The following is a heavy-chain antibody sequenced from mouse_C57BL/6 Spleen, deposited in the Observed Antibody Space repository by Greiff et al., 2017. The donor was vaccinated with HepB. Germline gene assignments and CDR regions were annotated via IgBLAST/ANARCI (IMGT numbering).Heavy chain of an antibody. D-gene: IGHD1-1*01. CDR1: GFSLTSYG. CDR2: IWSDGST. CDR3: ARGEYYGSSYDYAMDY. J-gene: IGHJ4*01. Sequence: VQLQQSGPGLVAPSQSLSITCTVSGFSLTSYGVHWVRQPPGKGLEWLVVIWSDGSTTYNSALKSRLSISKDNSKSQVFLKMNSLQTDDTAMYYCARGEYYGSSYDYAMDYWGQRTSVTVSS. V-gene: IGHV2-6*03.